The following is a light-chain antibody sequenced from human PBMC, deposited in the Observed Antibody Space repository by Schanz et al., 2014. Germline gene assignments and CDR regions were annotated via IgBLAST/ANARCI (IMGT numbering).Light chain of an antibody. J-gene: IGLJ2*01. CDR2: DVN. CDR3: SSYAGSNNLV. CDR1: SSDVGGSEY. Sequence: QSALTQPRSVSGSPGQSVTISCTGTSSDVGGSEYVSWYQQHPGKAPKLMIYDVNKRPSGVPGRFSGSKSGNTASLTVSWLQAEDEAVYYCSSYAGSNNLVFGGGTKLTVL. V-gene: IGLV2-11*01.